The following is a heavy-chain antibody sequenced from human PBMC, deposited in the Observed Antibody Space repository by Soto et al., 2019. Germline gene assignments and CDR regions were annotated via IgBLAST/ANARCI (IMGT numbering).Heavy chain of an antibody. CDR1: GSIFSSHW. V-gene: IGHV3-7*05. Sequence: GGSLRLSCVVSGSIFSSHWMTWVRQAPGKGLEWVASKNQDGFGKYYVDSVRGRFAISRDNAKDSVYLQMDSLRVEDTAVYYCAKDHGSGSYPYWGQGTLVTVSS. CDR3: AKDHGSGSYPY. D-gene: IGHD1-26*01. CDR2: KNQDGFGK. J-gene: IGHJ4*02.